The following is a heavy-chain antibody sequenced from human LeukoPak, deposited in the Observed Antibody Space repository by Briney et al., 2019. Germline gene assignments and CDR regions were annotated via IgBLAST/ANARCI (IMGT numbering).Heavy chain of an antibody. CDR3: AKYPPVEDY. Sequence: QSGGSLRLSCAASGFTFSSFAMSWVRQAPGKGLEWVSTISGSGGSTYYADSVKGRFTISRDNSKKTLYLQMNNLRAEDTAVYNCAKYPPVEDYWGQGTLVTVSS. V-gene: IGHV3-23*01. CDR1: GFTFSSFA. CDR2: ISGSGGST. J-gene: IGHJ4*02.